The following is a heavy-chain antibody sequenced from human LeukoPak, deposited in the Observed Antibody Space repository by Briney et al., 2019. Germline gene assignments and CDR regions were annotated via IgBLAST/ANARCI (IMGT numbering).Heavy chain of an antibody. CDR1: GYTFTAYY. CDR2: INPNSGGT. CDR3: ARGDSSSDY. D-gene: IGHD6-6*01. J-gene: IGHJ4*02. Sequence: AASVKVSSKASGYTFTAYYMYWVRQAPGQGREWMGWINPNSGGTNYAQKFQGRVTISRDTSISTAYMYMSRLRAHDTAVYYCARGDSSSDYWGQGTLVTVSS. V-gene: IGHV1-2*02.